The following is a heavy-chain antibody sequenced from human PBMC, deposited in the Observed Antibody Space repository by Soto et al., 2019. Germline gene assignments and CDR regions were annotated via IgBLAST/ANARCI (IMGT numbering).Heavy chain of an antibody. CDR1: GFTFSSYA. Sequence: GGSLRLSCPASGFTFSSYAMSWVRQAPGKGLEWVSAISGSGGSTYYADSVKGRFTISRDNSKNTLYLQMNSLRAEDTAVYYCAKADCSGGSCAYYFDYWGQGTLVTVSS. CDR3: AKADCSGGSCAYYFDY. V-gene: IGHV3-23*01. D-gene: IGHD2-15*01. J-gene: IGHJ4*02. CDR2: ISGSGGST.